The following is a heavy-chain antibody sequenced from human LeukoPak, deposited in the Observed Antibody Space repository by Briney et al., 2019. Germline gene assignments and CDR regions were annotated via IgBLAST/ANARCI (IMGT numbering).Heavy chain of an antibody. CDR3: AELGITMIGGV. CDR2: ISSSGSTI. Sequence: TGGSLRLSCAVSRFSFSSFNMHWVRQAPGKGLEWVSYISSSGSTIYYADSVKGRFTISRDNAKNSLYLQMNSLRAEDTAVYYCAELGITMIGGVWGKGTTVTISS. D-gene: IGHD3-10*02. J-gene: IGHJ6*04. CDR1: RFSFSSFN. V-gene: IGHV3-48*03.